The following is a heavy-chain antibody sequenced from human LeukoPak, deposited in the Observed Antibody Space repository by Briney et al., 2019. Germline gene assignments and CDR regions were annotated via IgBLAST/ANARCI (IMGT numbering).Heavy chain of an antibody. CDR3: ATGSFVDTAMFY. D-gene: IGHD5-18*01. CDR2: IYYNVST. J-gene: IGHJ4*02. Sequence: SETLSLTCTVSGGSISSHYWSWIRQPPGKGLEWIGYIYYNVSTNYNPSLKSRVTISVDTSKNQFSLKLSSVTAADTAVYYCATGSFVDTAMFYWGQGSLVTVSS. V-gene: IGHV4-59*08. CDR1: GGSISSHY.